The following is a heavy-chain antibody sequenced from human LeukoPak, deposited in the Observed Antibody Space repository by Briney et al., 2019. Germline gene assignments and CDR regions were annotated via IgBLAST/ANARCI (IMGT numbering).Heavy chain of an antibody. V-gene: IGHV3-7*01. CDR1: GFTFSSYW. J-gene: IGHJ6*03. CDR2: IKQDGSEK. D-gene: IGHD2-21*01. Sequence: PGGSLRLSCAASGFTFSSYWMSWVRQAPGKGLEWVANIKQDGSEKYYVDSVKGRFTISRDNANNSLYLQMNSLRAEDTAGYYCARVPGDCGGDCYSYYYYYMDVWGKGTTVTVSS. CDR3: ARVPGDCGGDCYSYYYYYMDV.